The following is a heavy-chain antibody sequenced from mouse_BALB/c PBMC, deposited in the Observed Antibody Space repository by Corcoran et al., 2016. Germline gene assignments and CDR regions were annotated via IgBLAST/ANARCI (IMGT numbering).Heavy chain of an antibody. CDR1: GYTFTSYV. V-gene: IGHV1S136*01. D-gene: IGHD2-1*01. CDR3: ARGNYGVFMDY. J-gene: IGHJ4*01. CDR2: INPYNDGT. Sequence: EVQLQQSGPELVKPGASVKMSCKASGYTFTSYVMHWVKQKPGQGLEWIGYINPYNDGTKYNEKFKGKATLTSDNSSSTAYMELSRLTSEDSAVYYCARGNYGVFMDYWGQGTSVTVSS.